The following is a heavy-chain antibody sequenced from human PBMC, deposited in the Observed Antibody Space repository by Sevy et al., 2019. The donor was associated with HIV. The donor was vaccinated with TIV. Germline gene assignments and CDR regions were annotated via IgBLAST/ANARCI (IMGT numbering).Heavy chain of an antibody. CDR2: IKEDGNER. CDR3: ARGLRNWGLGGLDV. CDR1: GFTFSDSW. D-gene: IGHD3-16*01. V-gene: IGHV3-7*01. Sequence: GGSLRLSCAASGFTFSDSWMTWVRQAPGKGLEWVANIKEDGNERYYVDSVNGRFTLSRNNANMSVYLELTSLRVEDSAIYYCARGLRNWGLGGLDVWGQGTTVTVSS. J-gene: IGHJ6*02.